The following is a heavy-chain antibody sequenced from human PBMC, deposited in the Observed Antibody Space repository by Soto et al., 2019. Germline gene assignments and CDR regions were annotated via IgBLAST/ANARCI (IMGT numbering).Heavy chain of an antibody. Sequence: QVQLVQSGAEVKKPGSSVKVSCKASGGTFSSYAISWVRQAPGQGLEWMGGIIPIFGTANYAQKFQGRVTLRADESTSTADMELSRLRSDDTGVYCCARGRGYSYNYYVMDAWGQGTTVTVS. CDR2: IIPIFGTA. D-gene: IGHD5-18*01. V-gene: IGHV1-69*01. J-gene: IGHJ6*02. CDR3: ARGRGYSYNYYVMDA. CDR1: GGTFSSYA.